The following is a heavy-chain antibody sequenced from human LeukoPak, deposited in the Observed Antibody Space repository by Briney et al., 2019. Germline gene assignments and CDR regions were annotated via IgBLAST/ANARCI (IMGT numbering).Heavy chain of an antibody. CDR3: ARDFGYGSGLDRFDY. J-gene: IGHJ4*02. D-gene: IGHD3-10*01. V-gene: IGHV1-18*01. CDR2: ISAYNGNT. CDR1: GYTFTSYG. Sequence: ASVKVSCKASGYTFTSYGISWVRQAPGQGLEWMGWISAYNGNTNYAQKLQGRVTMTTDTSTSTAYMELRSLRSDDTAVYYCARDFGYGSGLDRFDYWGQGTLVTVSS.